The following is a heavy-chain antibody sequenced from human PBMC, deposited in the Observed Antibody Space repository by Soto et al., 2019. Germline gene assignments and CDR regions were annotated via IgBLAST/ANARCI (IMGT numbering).Heavy chain of an antibody. J-gene: IGHJ4*02. CDR3: ASGYGDYDADY. CDR1: GGTYSRYT. V-gene: IGHV1-69*02. Sequence: ASVKGSCKTSGGTYSRYTVSWVRQAPGQGLEWMGRIIPILGIANYAQKFQGRVTITADKSTSTAYMELSSLRSEDTAVYYCASGYGDYDADYWGQGTLVTVSS. D-gene: IGHD4-17*01. CDR2: IIPILGIA.